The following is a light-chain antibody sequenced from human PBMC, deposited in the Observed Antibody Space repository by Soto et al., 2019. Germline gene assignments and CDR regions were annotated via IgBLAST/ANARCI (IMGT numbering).Light chain of an antibody. CDR2: AAS. Sequence: DIQMTQSPSSLSASVGDRVTITCRASQGISNYLAWYQQKPGKSTKLLIYAASTLPSGVPSRFSGSGSGTDFTPTISSLQPEDFATYYCQKYNSALGGFGQGTKVEIK. J-gene: IGKJ1*01. CDR1: QGISNY. V-gene: IGKV1-27*01. CDR3: QKYNSALGG.